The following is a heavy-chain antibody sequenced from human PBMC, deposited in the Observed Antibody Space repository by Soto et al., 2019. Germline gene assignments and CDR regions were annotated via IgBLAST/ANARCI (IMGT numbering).Heavy chain of an antibody. Sequence: GGSLRLSCTASGFTFGDYAMSWFRPAPGKGLEWVGFIRSKAYGGTTEYAASVKGRFTISRDDSKSIAYLQMNSLKTEDTAVYYCTRWYYHVGAFDIWGQGTMVTISS. CDR2: IRSKAYGGTT. CDR1: GFTFGDYA. D-gene: IGHD1-7*01. J-gene: IGHJ3*02. V-gene: IGHV3-49*03. CDR3: TRWYYHVGAFDI.